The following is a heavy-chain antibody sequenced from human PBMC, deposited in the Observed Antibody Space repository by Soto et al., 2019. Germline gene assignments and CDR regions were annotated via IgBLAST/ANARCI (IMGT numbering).Heavy chain of an antibody. D-gene: IGHD3-10*01. CDR1: GFTFSSYE. CDR3: ASSMVRGVIDYYYYGMDV. V-gene: IGHV3-48*03. J-gene: IGHJ6*02. CDR2: ISSSGSTI. Sequence: GGSLRLSCAASGFTFSSYEMNWVRKAPGKGLEWVSYISSSGSTIYYADSVKGRFTISRDNAKNSLYLQMNSLRAEDTAVYYCASSMVRGVIDYYYYGMDVWGQGTTVTVSS.